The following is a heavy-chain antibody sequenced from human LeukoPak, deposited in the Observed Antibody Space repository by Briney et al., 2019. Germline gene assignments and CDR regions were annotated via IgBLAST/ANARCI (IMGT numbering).Heavy chain of an antibody. Sequence: PSETLSLTCTVSGGSISSYYWSWIRQPPGKGLEWIGYIYTSGSTNYNPSLKSRVTISVDTSKNQFSLKLSSVTAADTAVYHCARDLGCSSTSCYYPDVWGQGTTVTVSS. D-gene: IGHD2-2*01. V-gene: IGHV4-59*01. CDR1: GGSISSYY. CDR3: ARDLGCSSTSCYYPDV. J-gene: IGHJ6*02. CDR2: IYTSGST.